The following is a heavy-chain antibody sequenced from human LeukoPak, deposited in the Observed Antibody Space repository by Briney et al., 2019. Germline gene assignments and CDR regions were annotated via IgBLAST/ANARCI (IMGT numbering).Heavy chain of an antibody. J-gene: IGHJ3*02. CDR2: INPSGGST. D-gene: IGHD5-24*01. V-gene: IGHV1-46*01. CDR3: ARVLGGRDGYNRDGWAFDI. Sequence: ASVKVSCKASGYTFTSYYMHWLRQAPAQGLEGMGIINPSGGSTSYAQKFQGRVTMTRDTSTSTVYMELSSLRSEDTAVYYCARVLGGRDGYNRDGWAFDIWGQGTMVTVSS. CDR1: GYTFTSYY.